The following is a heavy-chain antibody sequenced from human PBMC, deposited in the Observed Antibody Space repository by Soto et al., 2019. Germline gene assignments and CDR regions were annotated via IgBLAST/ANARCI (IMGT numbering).Heavy chain of an antibody. D-gene: IGHD3-3*02. CDR3: ARVDHRGYLAILTDY. J-gene: IGHJ4*02. V-gene: IGHV4-31*02. Sequence: TLSLTCTVSFDSVSSGGHYWSWIRQHPGKGLEWIGHIYDSVNTYYSPSLRSRVTISADMSKNQFSLNLRSVTAADTAVYYCARVDHRGYLAILTDYWGQGTLVTVSS. CDR1: FDSVSSGGHY. CDR2: IYDSVNT.